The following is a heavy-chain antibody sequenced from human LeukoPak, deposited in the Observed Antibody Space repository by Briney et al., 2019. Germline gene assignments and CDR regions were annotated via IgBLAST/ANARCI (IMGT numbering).Heavy chain of an antibody. V-gene: IGHV4-38-2*01. J-gene: IGHJ4*02. D-gene: IGHD3-3*01. CDR1: GYSISSGSY. CDR2: IYHSGST. Sequence: KPSETLSLTCAVSGYSISSGSYWGWIRQPPGKGLEWIGSIYHSGSTYYNPSLKSRVTISVDTSKNQFSLKLSSVTAADTAVYYCAIRSAYYDFWSGTGRYYFDYWGQGTLVTVSS. CDR3: AIRSAYYDFWSGTGRYYFDY.